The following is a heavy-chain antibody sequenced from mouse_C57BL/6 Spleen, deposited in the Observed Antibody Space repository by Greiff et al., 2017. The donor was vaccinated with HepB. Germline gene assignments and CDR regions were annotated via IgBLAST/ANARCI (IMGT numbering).Heavy chain of an antibody. CDR3: ARGYYDYDEGTAMDY. CDR1: GYSITSGYD. CDR2: ISYSGST. J-gene: IGHJ4*01. D-gene: IGHD2-4*01. V-gene: IGHV3-1*01. Sequence: EVQLLESGPGMVKPSQSLSLTCTVTGYSITSGYDWHWIRHFPGNKLEWMGYISYSGSTNYNPSLKSRISITHDTSKNHFFLKLNSVTTEDTATYYCARGYYDYDEGTAMDYWGQGTSVTVSS.